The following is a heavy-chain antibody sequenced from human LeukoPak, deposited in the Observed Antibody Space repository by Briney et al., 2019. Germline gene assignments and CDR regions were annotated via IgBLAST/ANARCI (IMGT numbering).Heavy chain of an antibody. J-gene: IGHJ5*02. CDR1: GYTFTSYG. Sequence: ASVKVSCKASGYTFTSYGISWVRQAPGQGLEWMGWISAYNGNTNYAQKLQGRVTMTTDISTSTAYMELRSLRSDDTAVYYCARGAQLLWFGELLNWFDPWGQGTLVTVSS. CDR3: ARGAQLLWFGELLNWFDP. D-gene: IGHD3-10*01. V-gene: IGHV1-18*01. CDR2: ISAYNGNT.